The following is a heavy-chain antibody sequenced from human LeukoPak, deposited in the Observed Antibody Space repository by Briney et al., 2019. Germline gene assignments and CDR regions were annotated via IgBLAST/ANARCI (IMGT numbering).Heavy chain of an antibody. V-gene: IGHV4-31*03. CDR2: IYYSGST. D-gene: IGHD2/OR15-2a*01. CDR3: ARGGSIYYYYGMDV. J-gene: IGHJ6*02. CDR1: GGSISSGGYY. Sequence: SETLSPTCTVSGGSISSGGYYWSWIRQHPGKGLEWIGYIYYSGSTYYNPSLKSRVTISVDTSKNQFSLKLSSVTAADTAVYYCARGGSIYYYYGMDVWGQGTTVTVPS.